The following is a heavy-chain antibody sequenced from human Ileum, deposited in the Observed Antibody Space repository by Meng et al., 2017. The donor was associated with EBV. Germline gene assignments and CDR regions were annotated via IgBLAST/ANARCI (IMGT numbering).Heavy chain of an antibody. D-gene: IGHD1-26*01. CDR2: ISADNGNT. V-gene: IGHV1-18*01. J-gene: IGHJ4*02. CDR1: GYTFTHYG. Sequence: QVQFVQGGGEVKKPGASLTASWQASGYTFTHYGIAWGRQAPGQGLEWMGWISADNGNTNHAQTLQGTVTMTTDTSTSTAYMELGSLRSDDTAVYYCARVEVGITSGDYWGQGTLVTVSS. CDR3: ARVEVGITSGDY.